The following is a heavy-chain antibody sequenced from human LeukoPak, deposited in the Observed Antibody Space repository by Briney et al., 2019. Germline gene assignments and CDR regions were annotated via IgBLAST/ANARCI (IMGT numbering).Heavy chain of an antibody. D-gene: IGHD4-17*01. Sequence: GGSLRLSCAASGFTFSSHGMHWVRQAPGKGLEWVAFIRYDGSNKYYADSVKGRFTISRDNSKNTLYLQMNSLRAEDTAVYYCAKDSHSSDYGDYQGLTYYYYYYMDVWGEGTTVTISS. V-gene: IGHV3-30*02. CDR3: AKDSHSSDYGDYQGLTYYYYYYMDV. CDR1: GFTFSSHG. J-gene: IGHJ6*03. CDR2: IRYDGSNK.